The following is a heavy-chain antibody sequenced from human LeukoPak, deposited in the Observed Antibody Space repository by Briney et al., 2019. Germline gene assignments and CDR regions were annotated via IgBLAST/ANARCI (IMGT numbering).Heavy chain of an antibody. CDR1: GFTFSSYG. D-gene: IGHD1-1*01. V-gene: IGHV3-30*02. J-gene: IGHJ6*03. Sequence: GGSLRLSCAASGFTFSSYGMHWVRQAPGKGLEWVAFIRYEVSNKYYADSVKGRFTISRDNSKNTLYLQMNSLRAEDTAVYYCAKDSQLELRNYYYYYYMDVWGKGTTATVSS. CDR2: IRYEVSNK. CDR3: AKDSQLELRNYYYYYYMDV.